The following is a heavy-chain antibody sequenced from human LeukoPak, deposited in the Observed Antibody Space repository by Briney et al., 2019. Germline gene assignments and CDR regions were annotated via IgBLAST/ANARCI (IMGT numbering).Heavy chain of an antibody. J-gene: IGHJ4*02. CDR2: IKQDGSEK. Sequence: PGGSLRLSCAASGFTFSSYWMSWVRQAPGKGLEWVANIKQDGSEKYYVDSVKGRFTISRDNAKNSLYLQMNSLRAEDTAVYYCAKDRDVSGYPYYFDYWGQGILVTVSS. V-gene: IGHV3-7*04. CDR3: AKDRDVSGYPYYFDY. CDR1: GFTFSSYW. D-gene: IGHD3-3*01.